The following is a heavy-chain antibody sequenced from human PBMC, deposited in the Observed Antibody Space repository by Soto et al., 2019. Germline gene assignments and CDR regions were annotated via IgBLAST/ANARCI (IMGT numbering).Heavy chain of an antibody. Sequence: GGSLRLSCAASGFTFSDYYMSWIRQAPGKGLEWVSYISSSGSTIYYADSVKGRFTISRDNAKNSLYLQMNSLRAEDTAVYYCARDRWYYDILTGSGYMDVWGKGTTVTVSS. CDR1: GFTFSDYY. V-gene: IGHV3-11*01. CDR3: ARDRWYYDILTGSGYMDV. CDR2: ISSSGSTI. J-gene: IGHJ6*03. D-gene: IGHD3-9*01.